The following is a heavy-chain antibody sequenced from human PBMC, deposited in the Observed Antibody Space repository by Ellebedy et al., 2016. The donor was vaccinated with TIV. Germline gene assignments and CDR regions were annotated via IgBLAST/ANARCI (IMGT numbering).Heavy chain of an antibody. V-gene: IGHV5-51*01. Sequence: GESLKISCKGSGYSFTSYWIAWVRQLPGKGLEWMGFIYPGDSETKYSPSFQGQVTISADKSTTTAYLYWSSLKASDTATYYCVRLGGGGTYAAPFEHWGQGTLVIVSS. D-gene: IGHD2-15*01. J-gene: IGHJ1*01. CDR1: GYSFTSYW. CDR2: IYPGDSET. CDR3: VRLGGGGTYAAPFEH.